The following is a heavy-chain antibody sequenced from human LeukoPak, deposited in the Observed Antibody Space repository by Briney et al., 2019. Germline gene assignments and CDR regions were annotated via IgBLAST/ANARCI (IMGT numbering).Heavy chain of an antibody. Sequence: SETLSLTCTVSGGSISSGGYYWSWIRQHPGKGPEWIGYIYYSGSTYYNPSLKSRVTISVDTSKNQFSLKLSSVTAADTAVYYCARGATDSDDASDIWGQGTMVTVSS. CDR3: ARGATDSDDASDI. V-gene: IGHV4-31*03. J-gene: IGHJ3*02. CDR2: IYYSGST. D-gene: IGHD1-26*01. CDR1: GGSISSGGYY.